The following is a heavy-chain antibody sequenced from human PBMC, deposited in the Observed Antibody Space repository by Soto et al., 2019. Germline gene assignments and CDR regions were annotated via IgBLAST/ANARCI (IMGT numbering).Heavy chain of an antibody. Sequence: SCVVSGFTFNNYGINWVRQAPGKGLEWVSSVGKSGYTYYSDSVKGRFTISRDNAKNSVSLQMNTLRAEDTAVYYCAREDSIIIPAVSDFWGQGTLVTVSS. D-gene: IGHD2-2*01. CDR2: VGKSGYT. V-gene: IGHV3-21*01. CDR1: GFTFNNYG. CDR3: AREDSIIIPAVSDF. J-gene: IGHJ4*02.